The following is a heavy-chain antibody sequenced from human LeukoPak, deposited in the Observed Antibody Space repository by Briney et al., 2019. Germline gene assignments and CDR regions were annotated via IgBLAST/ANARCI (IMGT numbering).Heavy chain of an antibody. J-gene: IGHJ5*02. CDR1: GFTFSSYA. CDR2: ISSSSSYI. CDR3: ARALGDGWFDP. V-gene: IGHV3-21*01. Sequence: PGGSLRLSCAASGFTFSSYAMHWVRQAPGKGLEWVSSISSSSSYIYYADSVKGRFTISRDNAKNSLYLQMNSLRAEDTAVYYCARALGDGWFDPWGQGTLVTVSS.